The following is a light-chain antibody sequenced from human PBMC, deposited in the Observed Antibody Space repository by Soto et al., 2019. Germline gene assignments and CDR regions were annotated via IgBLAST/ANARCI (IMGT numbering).Light chain of an antibody. CDR2: GAS. CDR1: QSVSSSY. Sequence: EIVLTQSPGTLSLSPGERATLSCRASQSVSSSYLAWYQQKPGQAPRLLIYGASSRATGIPDRFSGSGSGTDCTLTISRMEPEDVAVYYWQQYGSSPFTFGPGTKVDIK. V-gene: IGKV3-20*01. J-gene: IGKJ3*01. CDR3: QQYGSSPFT.